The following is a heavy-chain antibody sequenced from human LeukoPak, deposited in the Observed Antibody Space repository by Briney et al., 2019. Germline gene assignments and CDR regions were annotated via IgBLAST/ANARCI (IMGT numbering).Heavy chain of an antibody. V-gene: IGHV3-21*01. CDR1: GFTFSSYS. CDR2: ITSSSSYI. J-gene: IGHJ4*02. CDR3: ARDSACHGHDY. Sequence: PGGSLRLSCAASGFTFSSYSMNWLRQAPGKGLEWVSSITSSSSYIYCADSVEGLFTNSRDNAKNSLYMQMDTLRAEDTAVYYCARDSACHGHDYWGQGTLVTVSS.